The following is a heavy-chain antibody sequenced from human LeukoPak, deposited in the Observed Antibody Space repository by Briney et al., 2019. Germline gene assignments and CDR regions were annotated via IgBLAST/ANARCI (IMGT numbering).Heavy chain of an antibody. Sequence: GGSLRLSCAASGFTFSSYSMNWVRQAPGKGLEWVSCITSSSSFIYYADSVKGRFTISRDNAKNSLYLQMNSLRAEDTAVYYCARDGPHYYDSSSFDYWGQGTLVTVSS. CDR2: ITSSSSFI. D-gene: IGHD3-22*01. V-gene: IGHV3-21*01. J-gene: IGHJ4*02. CDR3: ARDGPHYYDSSSFDY. CDR1: GFTFSSYS.